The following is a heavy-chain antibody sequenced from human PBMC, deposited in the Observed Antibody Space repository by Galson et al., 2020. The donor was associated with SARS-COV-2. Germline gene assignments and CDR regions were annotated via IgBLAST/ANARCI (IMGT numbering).Heavy chain of an antibody. CDR2: ISYDGSNK. J-gene: IGHJ1*01. CDR1: GFTFSSYG. D-gene: IGHD1-26*01. V-gene: IGHV3-30*18. Sequence: GESLKISCAASGFTFSSYGMHWVRQAPGKGLEWVAVISYDGSNKYYADSVKGRFTISRDNSKNTLYLQMNSLRAEDTAVYYCTKEALGVGATRGIYFQHWGQGTLVTVSS. CDR3: TKEALGVGATRGIYFQH.